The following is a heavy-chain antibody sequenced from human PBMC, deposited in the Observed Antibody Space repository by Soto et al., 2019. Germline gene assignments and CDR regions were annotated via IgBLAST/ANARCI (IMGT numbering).Heavy chain of an antibody. J-gene: IGHJ4*02. CDR3: ARSRAVAGDIDY. CDR2: IIPIFGTA. CDR1: GGTFSSYA. Sequence: SVKVSCKASGGTFSSYAISWVRQAPGQGLEWMGGIIPIFGTANYAQKFQGRVTITADESTSTAYMELSSLRSEDTAVYYCARSRAVAGDIDYWGQGTLVTVSS. V-gene: IGHV1-69*13. D-gene: IGHD6-19*01.